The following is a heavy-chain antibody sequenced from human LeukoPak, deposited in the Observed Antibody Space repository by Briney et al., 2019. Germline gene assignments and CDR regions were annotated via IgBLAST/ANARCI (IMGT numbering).Heavy chain of an antibody. CDR1: GGSISSSSYY. D-gene: IGHD3-22*01. Sequence: SETLSLTCTVSGGSISSSSYYWGWIRQPPGKGLEWIGSIYYSGSTYYNPSLKSRVTISVDTSKNQFSLKLSSVTAADTAVYYCARNGAKYYDSSGYYQYYYYYYMDVWGKGTTVTVSS. CDR2: IYYSGST. V-gene: IGHV4-39*07. CDR3: ARNGAKYYDSSGYYQYYYYYYMDV. J-gene: IGHJ6*03.